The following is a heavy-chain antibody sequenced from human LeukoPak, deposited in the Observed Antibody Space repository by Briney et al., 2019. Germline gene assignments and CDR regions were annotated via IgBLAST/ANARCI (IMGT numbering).Heavy chain of an antibody. CDR2: INPNSGGT. D-gene: IGHD6-19*01. V-gene: IGHV1-2*02. CDR1: GYTFTGYY. CDR3: ARDLGDSSGWYDY. Sequence: AXVKVSCKASGYTFTGYYMHWVRQAPGQGLEWMGWINPNSGGTNYAQKFQGRVTMTRDTSISTAYMELSRLRSDDTAVYYCARDLGDSSGWYDYWGQGTLVTVSS. J-gene: IGHJ4*02.